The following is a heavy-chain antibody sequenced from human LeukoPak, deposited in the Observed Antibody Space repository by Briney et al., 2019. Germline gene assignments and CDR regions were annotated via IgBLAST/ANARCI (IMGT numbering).Heavy chain of an antibody. V-gene: IGHV4-59*01. CDR3: VRSKSGTYGWFDP. CDR2: IYYTGST. Sequence: PSETLSLTCTVSGGSISGYYWSWIPQPPGKGLEWIGYIYYTGSTNYNPSLKSRVTISVDTSENQFSLKVSSVTAADTAVYYCVRSKSGTYGWFDPWGQGPLVTVSS. J-gene: IGHJ5*02. D-gene: IGHD4-17*01. CDR1: GGSISGYY.